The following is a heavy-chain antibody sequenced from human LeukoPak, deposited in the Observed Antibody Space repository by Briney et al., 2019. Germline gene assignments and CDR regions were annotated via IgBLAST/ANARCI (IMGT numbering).Heavy chain of an antibody. D-gene: IGHD3-22*01. CDR1: GGSFSSYA. CDR3: ASSPAAYDSSVQFRYYYYYMDV. J-gene: IGHJ6*03. CDR2: IIPIFGTA. Sequence: ASVKVSCKVSGGSFSSYALNWVRQAPGQGLEWMGGIIPIFGTANYAQNFQGRLTVAADESTSTAYMELSSLRSEDTAVYYCASSPAAYDSSVQFRYYYYYMDVWGKGTTVTISS. V-gene: IGHV1-69*13.